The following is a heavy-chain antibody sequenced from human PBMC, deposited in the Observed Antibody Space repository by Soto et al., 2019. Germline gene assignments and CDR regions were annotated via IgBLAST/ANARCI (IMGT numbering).Heavy chain of an antibody. J-gene: IGHJ6*02. CDR2: ISYDVSNK. Sequence: GGSLRLSCAASGFTFSSYAMSWVRQAPGKGLELVSFISYDVSNKYYADSVKGRFTISRDNSKNTLYLQMNSLRAEDTAVYYCAKDIGYGSGSYAYGMDVWGQGTTVTVSS. CDR1: GFTFSSYA. D-gene: IGHD3-10*01. V-gene: IGHV3-30*18. CDR3: AKDIGYGSGSYAYGMDV.